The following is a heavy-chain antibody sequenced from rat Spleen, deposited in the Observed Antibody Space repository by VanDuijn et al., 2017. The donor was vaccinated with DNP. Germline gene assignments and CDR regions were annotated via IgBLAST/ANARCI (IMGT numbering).Heavy chain of an antibody. CDR1: RFTFSDYN. Sequence: EVQLVESGGGLVQPGRSLKLSCAASRFTFSDYNMAWVRQAPEKGLEWVATISYDGGSTYYRDSVKGRFTITRDNAENTQYLQMDSLRSEDTATYYCTTDFERGYWGQGVMVTVSS. J-gene: IGHJ2*01. V-gene: IGHV5-20*01. CDR2: ISYDGGST. D-gene: IGHD1-11*01. CDR3: TTDFERGY.